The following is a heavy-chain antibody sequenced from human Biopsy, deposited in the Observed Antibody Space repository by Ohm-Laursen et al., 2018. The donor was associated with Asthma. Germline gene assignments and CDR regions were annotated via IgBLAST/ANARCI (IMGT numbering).Heavy chain of an antibody. CDR3: ARHWDWGSFFDY. CDR2: ISYTGSA. Sequence: GTLSLTCTVSGGSMSSSSYYWGWIRQPPGKGLEWMGSISYTGSAYHNPSLKSRVTISVDTSRNHFSLKLSSVTAADTAVYYCARHWDWGSFFDYWGRGTPVTVSS. D-gene: IGHD7-27*01. CDR1: GGSMSSSSYY. J-gene: IGHJ4*02. V-gene: IGHV4-39*01.